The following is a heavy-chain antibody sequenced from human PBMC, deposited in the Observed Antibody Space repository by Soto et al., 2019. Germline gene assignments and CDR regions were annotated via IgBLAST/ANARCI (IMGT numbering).Heavy chain of an antibody. CDR3: ARGGWLGSGYRSDTNAFDI. CDR1: GYTFTSYA. J-gene: IGHJ3*02. V-gene: IGHV1-3*01. CDR2: INAGNGNT. Sequence: ASVKVSCKASGYTFTSYAMHWVRQAPGQRLEWMGWINAGNGNTKYSQKFQGRVTITTDTSASTAYMELSSPRSDDTAVYYCARGGWLGSGYRSDTNAFDIWGQGTMVTVSS. D-gene: IGHD3-22*01.